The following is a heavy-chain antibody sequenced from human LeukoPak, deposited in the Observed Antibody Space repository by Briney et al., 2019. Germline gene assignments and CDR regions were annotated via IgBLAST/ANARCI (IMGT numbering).Heavy chain of an antibody. Sequence: GRSLRLSCAFCSFTHSTYAMSGVRQARGRGLEGVSAISGSGGSTYYADSVKGRFTISRDNSKNTLYLQMNSLRAEDTAVYYCAKGVPAAGYYYYYYMDVWGKGTTVTVSS. J-gene: IGHJ6*03. CDR2: ISGSGGST. V-gene: IGHV3-23*01. CDR1: SFTHSTYA. D-gene: IGHD2-2*01. CDR3: AKGVPAAGYYYYYYMDV.